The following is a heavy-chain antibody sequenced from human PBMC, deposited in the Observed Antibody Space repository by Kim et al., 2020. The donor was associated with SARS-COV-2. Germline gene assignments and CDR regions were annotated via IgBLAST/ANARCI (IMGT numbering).Heavy chain of an antibody. CDR2: IEPGKCST. CDR3: TRLSWGAGMVFGKEHREGRQGFDV. J-gene: IGHJ6*02. D-gene: IGHD2-8*01. V-gene: IGHV5-51*01. CDR1: GYTCRDCW. Sequence: GESLKISCQGSGYTCRDCWIVLVGEVPGKLRDGSGYIEPGKCSTANSICGSGKVHISADKSSNTAYLKWSSLKASDSAMYYCTRLSWGAGMVFGKEHREGRQGFDVWGQGTTVTVSS.